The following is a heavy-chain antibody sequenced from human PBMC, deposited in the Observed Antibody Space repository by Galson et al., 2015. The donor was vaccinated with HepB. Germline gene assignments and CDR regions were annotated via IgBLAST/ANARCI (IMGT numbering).Heavy chain of an antibody. CDR2: ISYDGSNK. V-gene: IGHV3-30*04. Sequence: SLRLSCAASGFTFSSYAMHWVRQAPGKGLEWVAVISYDGSNKYYADSVKGRFTISRDNSKNTLYLQMNSLRAEDTAVYYCARDLILGVGEEGSLHFDYWGQGTLVTVSS. CDR3: ARDLILGVGEEGSLHFDY. CDR1: GFTFSSYA. D-gene: IGHD3-10*01. J-gene: IGHJ4*02.